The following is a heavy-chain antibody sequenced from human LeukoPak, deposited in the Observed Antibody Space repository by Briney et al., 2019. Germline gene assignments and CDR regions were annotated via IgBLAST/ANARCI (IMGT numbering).Heavy chain of an antibody. D-gene: IGHD2-2*01. CDR1: GFTFSNYW. CDR2: IYYSGST. V-gene: IGHV4-59*01. J-gene: IGHJ6*02. CDR3: ARVGVGVVVPAANYYGMDV. Sequence: PGGSLRLSCAAPGFTFSNYWMNWFRQAPGKGLEWIGYIYYSGSTNYNPSLKSRVTISVDTSKNQFSLKLSSVTAADTAVYYCARVGVGVVVPAANYYGMDVWGQGTTVTVSS.